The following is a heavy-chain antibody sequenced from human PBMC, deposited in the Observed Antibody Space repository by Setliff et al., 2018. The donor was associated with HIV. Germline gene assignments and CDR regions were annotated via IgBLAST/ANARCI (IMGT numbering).Heavy chain of an antibody. CDR1: ADTFTNCL. CDR3: VRGDHDVWGDYSNFFDS. CDR2: INTDSGTP. V-gene: IGHV7-4-1*02. D-gene: IGHD3-3*01. Sequence: ASVKVSCKASADTFTNCLINWVRQAPGQGLEWMGWINTDSGTPTYAQAFTGRFVFSLDTSVSTAFLQITSLKAEDTAVYYCVRGDHDVWGDYSNFFDSWGQGTLVTVSS. J-gene: IGHJ5*01.